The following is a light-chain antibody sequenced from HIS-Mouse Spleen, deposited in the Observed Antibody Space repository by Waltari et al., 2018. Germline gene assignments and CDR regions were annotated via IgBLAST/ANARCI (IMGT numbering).Light chain of an antibody. V-gene: IGKV3-15*01. CDR2: GAS. CDR1: QSVSSN. J-gene: IGKJ1*01. Sequence: EIVMTQSPATLSVSPGERATLSCRASQSVSSNLAWYQQKPGQAPRILIYGASTRATGIPARFSGSGSGTEFTLTISSMQSEDFAVYYCQQYNNWWTFGKGTKVEIK. CDR3: QQYNNWWT.